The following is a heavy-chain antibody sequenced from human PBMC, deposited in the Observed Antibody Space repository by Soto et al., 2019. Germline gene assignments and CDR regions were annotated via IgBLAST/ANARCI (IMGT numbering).Heavy chain of an antibody. CDR2: ISGSGGST. J-gene: IGHJ4*02. Sequence: PGGSLRLSCAASGFTFSSYAMSWVRQAPGKGLEWVSAISGSGGSTYYADSVKGRFTISRDNSKNTLYLQMNSLRAEDTAVYYCAKALSYYDSSGYYFPYWGQGTLVTVSS. D-gene: IGHD3-22*01. V-gene: IGHV3-23*01. CDR1: GFTFSSYA. CDR3: AKALSYYDSSGYYFPY.